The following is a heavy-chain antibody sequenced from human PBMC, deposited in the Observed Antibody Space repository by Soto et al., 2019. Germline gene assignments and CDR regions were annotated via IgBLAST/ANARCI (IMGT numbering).Heavy chain of an antibody. CDR1: GFSFSSYA. CDR2: ISARGGSS. V-gene: IGHV3-23*01. D-gene: IGHD5-12*01. Sequence: DVHLLESGGGLVQPGGSLRLSCAASGFSFSSYAMVWVRQAPGKGLEWVAVISARGGSSYFADSVKGRFTLSRDNFKNVLSLEMNSLRAEDTAIYFCAKGSIEYSASVDNWGQGTLVVVSS. J-gene: IGHJ4*02. CDR3: AKGSIEYSASVDN.